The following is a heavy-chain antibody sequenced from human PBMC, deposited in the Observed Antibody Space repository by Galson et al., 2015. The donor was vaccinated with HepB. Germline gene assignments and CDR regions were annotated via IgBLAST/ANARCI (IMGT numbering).Heavy chain of an antibody. D-gene: IGHD6-13*01. J-gene: IGHJ4*02. V-gene: IGHV3-30*18. CDR2: ISYDGSNE. CDR1: GFTFSSYG. CDR3: AKDSGRGDSSSWYRAYYFDY. Sequence: LRLSCAASGFTFSSYGMLWVRQAPGKGLEWVAVISYDGSNEYYADSVKGRFTISRDNSKNTLYLQMNSLRAEDTAVYYCAKDSGRGDSSSWYRAYYFDYWGQGTLVTVSS.